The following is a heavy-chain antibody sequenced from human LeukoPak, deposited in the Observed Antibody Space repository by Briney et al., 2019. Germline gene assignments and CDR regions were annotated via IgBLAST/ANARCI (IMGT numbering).Heavy chain of an antibody. D-gene: IGHD1-26*01. CDR1: GFTFSSYW. Sequence: GGSLRLSCAASGFTFSSYWMHWVRQAPGKGLVWVSRINSDGSSTSYADSVKGRFTISRDNAKSTLYLQMNSLRAEDTAVYYCARVWVGATTTFDYWGQGTLVTVSS. CDR2: INSDGSST. CDR3: ARVWVGATTTFDY. J-gene: IGHJ4*02. V-gene: IGHV3-74*01.